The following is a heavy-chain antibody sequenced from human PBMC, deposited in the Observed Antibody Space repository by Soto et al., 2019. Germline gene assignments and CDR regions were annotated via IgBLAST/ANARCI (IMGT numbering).Heavy chain of an antibody. Sequence: ASVKVSCKASGYTFSNYAIHWVRQAPGQRLEWMGWINAGNGNTKYSQNFQGRVTITRDTSASTAYMELSSLRSEDTAVYYCARESRYCSGGSCYFLPGIDYWGQGTLVTVS. V-gene: IGHV1-3*01. CDR1: GYTFSNYA. CDR3: ARESRYCSGGSCYFLPGIDY. CDR2: INAGNGNT. D-gene: IGHD2-15*01. J-gene: IGHJ4*02.